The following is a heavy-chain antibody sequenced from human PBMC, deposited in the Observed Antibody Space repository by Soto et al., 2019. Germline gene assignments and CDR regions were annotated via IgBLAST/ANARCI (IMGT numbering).Heavy chain of an antibody. V-gene: IGHV4-34*01. CDR1: GGSFSGYY. CDR2: INHSGST. CDR3: ARGRDSGYDRPWRTDFDY. D-gene: IGHD5-12*01. Sequence: SETLSLTCAVYGGSFSGYYWSWIRQPPGKGLEWIGEINHSGSTNYNPSLKSRVTISVDTSKNQFSLKLSSVTAADTAVYYCARGRDSGYDRPWRTDFDYWGQGTLVTVSS. J-gene: IGHJ4*02.